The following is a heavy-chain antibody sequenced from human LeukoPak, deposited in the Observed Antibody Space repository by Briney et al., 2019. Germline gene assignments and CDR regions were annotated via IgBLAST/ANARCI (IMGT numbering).Heavy chain of an antibody. CDR3: ARGSRVPLGWFDP. J-gene: IGHJ5*02. D-gene: IGHD6-13*01. V-gene: IGHV4-61*02. CDR1: GGSISSGSYY. CDR2: IYTSGST. Sequence: SETLSLTCTVSGGSISSGSYYWSWIRQPAGKGLEWIGRIYTSGSTNYNPSLKSRVTISVDTSKNQFSLKLSSVTAADTAVYYCARGSRVPLGWFDPWGQGTLVTVSS.